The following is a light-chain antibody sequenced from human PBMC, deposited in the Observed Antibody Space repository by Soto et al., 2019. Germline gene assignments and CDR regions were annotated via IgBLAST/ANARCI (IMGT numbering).Light chain of an antibody. Sequence: DIQMTQSPSSLSASVGDRVTITCRASQSISSYLNWYQQKPGKAPKFLIYAASSLQSGVPSRFSGSGSGTDFTLTISSLQPEDFATYYCQQSYHTPLTFGPGTKVDIK. J-gene: IGKJ3*01. CDR1: QSISSY. CDR3: QQSYHTPLT. CDR2: AAS. V-gene: IGKV1-39*01.